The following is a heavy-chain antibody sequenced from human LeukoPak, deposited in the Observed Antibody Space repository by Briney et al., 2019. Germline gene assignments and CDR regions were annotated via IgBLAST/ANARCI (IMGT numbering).Heavy chain of an antibody. J-gene: IGHJ4*02. V-gene: IGHV4-4*02. Sequence: SETLSLTCAVSGGSISSSNWWSWVRQPPGKGLAWIGEIYHSGSTNYNPSLKSRVTISVDKSKNQFSLKLGSVTAADTAVYYCARVEGIVGATTFDYWGQGTLVTVSS. CDR3: ARVEGIVGATTFDY. CDR2: IYHSGST. CDR1: GGSISSSNW. D-gene: IGHD1-26*01.